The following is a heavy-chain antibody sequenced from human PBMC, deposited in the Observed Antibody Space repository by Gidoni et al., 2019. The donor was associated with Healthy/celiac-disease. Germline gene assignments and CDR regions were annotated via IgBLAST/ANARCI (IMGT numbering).Heavy chain of an antibody. V-gene: IGHV4-59*08. CDR1: GGSISSYY. CDR3: AGTTEPVAWFDP. Sequence: QVQLQESGPGLVKPSETLSLTCTVSGGSISSYYWSWIRQPPGKGLEWIGYIYYSGSTNYNPSLKSRVTISVDTSKNQFSLKLSSVTAADTAVYYCAGTTEPVAWFDPWGQGTLVTVSS. J-gene: IGHJ5*02. CDR2: IYYSGST. D-gene: IGHD4-4*01.